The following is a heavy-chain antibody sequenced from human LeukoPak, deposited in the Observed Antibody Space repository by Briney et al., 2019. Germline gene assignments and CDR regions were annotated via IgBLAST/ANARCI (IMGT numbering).Heavy chain of an antibody. CDR2: IYYSGST. D-gene: IGHD3-3*01. CDR3: ASAPEDFWSGYSYFGGMDV. V-gene: IGHV4-39*01. J-gene: IGHJ6*02. CDR1: GGSISSSSYY. Sequence: SETLSLTCTVSGGSISSSSYYWGWIRQPPGKGLEWIGSIYYSGSTYYNPSLKSRVTISVDTSKNQFSLKLSSVTVADTAVYYCASAPEDFWSGYSYFGGMDVWGQGTTVTVSS.